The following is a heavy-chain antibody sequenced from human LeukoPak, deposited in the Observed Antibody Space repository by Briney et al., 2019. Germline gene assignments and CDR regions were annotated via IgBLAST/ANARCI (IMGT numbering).Heavy chain of an antibody. CDR1: GGSISSYY. V-gene: IGHV4-59*01. Sequence: PSETLSLTCTVSGGSISSYYWSWIRQSPEKGLEWIGYIYYSGSSNYNPSLKSRITISVDTSKNQFSLKLSSVTAADTAVYYCARDRGPLYYFDYWGQGTLVTVSS. CDR2: IYYSGSS. D-gene: IGHD2-15*01. J-gene: IGHJ4*02. CDR3: ARDRGPLYYFDY.